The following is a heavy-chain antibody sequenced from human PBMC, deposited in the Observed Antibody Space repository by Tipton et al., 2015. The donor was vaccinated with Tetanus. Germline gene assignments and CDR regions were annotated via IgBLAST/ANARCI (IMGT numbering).Heavy chain of an antibody. CDR1: GASMSSSSYY. V-gene: IGHV4-61*05. Sequence: TLSLTCTVSGASMSSSSYYWTWFRQPPGKRLEWIGFVSSSGNSNYSPSLTGRVSMSLDTSKQQFSLSLTSATAADTAVYYCARGWSECSSWSCSPFDSWGQGTLVTVSS. D-gene: IGHD2-2*01. J-gene: IGHJ4*02. CDR3: ARGWSECSSWSCSPFDS. CDR2: VSSSGNS.